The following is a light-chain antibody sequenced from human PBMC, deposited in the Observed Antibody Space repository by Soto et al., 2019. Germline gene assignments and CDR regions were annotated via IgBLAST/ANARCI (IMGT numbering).Light chain of an antibody. V-gene: IGLV1-47*01. CDR2: RNN. CDR1: SSNIGSNY. Sequence: QLVLTQPPSASGTPGQRVTISCSGSSSNIGSNYVYWYQQLPGTAPKLLIYRNNQRPSGVPDRFSGSKSGTSAFLAISGLRSEDEADYYCAAWDDSLSGQVFGTGTKLTVL. J-gene: IGLJ1*01. CDR3: AAWDDSLSGQV.